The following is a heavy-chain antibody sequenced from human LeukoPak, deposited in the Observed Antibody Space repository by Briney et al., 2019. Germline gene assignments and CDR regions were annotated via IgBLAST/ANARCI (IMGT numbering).Heavy chain of an antibody. J-gene: IGHJ4*02. V-gene: IGHV3-7*03. CDR3: ASFIAAAGYPI. D-gene: IGHD6-13*01. CDR1: GFTFGKYW. CDR2: IKLDGSEK. Sequence: GGSLRLSCVASGFTFGKYWMSWVRQAPGKGLEWVANIKLDGSEKNYVDSVKGRFTIFRDNTKNSLYLQMNSLRVEDTAVYYCASFIAAAGYPIWGQGTLVTVSS.